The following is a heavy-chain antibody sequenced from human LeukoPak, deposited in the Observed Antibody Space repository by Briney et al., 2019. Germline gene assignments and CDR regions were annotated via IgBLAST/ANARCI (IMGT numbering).Heavy chain of an antibody. D-gene: IGHD1-26*01. CDR1: GGSFSGYY. J-gene: IGHJ4*02. CDR3: ARVLGGSYLVAVDY. Sequence: PSETLSLTCAVYGGSFSGYYWSWIRQPPGKGLEWIGEINHSGSTNYNPSLKSRVTISVDTSKNQFSLKLSSVTAADTAVYYCARVLGGSYLVAVDYWGQGTPVTVSS. V-gene: IGHV4-34*01. CDR2: INHSGST.